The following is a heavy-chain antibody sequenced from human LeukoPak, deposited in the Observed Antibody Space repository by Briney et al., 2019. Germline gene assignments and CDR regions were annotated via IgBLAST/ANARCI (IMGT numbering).Heavy chain of an antibody. CDR1: GFTFSSYA. V-gene: IGHV3-23*01. Sequence: GGSLRLSCAASGFTFSSYAMSWVRQAPGKGLEWVSAISGSGGSTYYADSVKGRFTISRDNSKNTLYLQMNSLRAEDTAVYYCVKVASYYGSGSYLDYWGQGTLVTVSS. CDR3: VKVASYYGSGSYLDY. J-gene: IGHJ4*02. CDR2: ISGSGGST. D-gene: IGHD3-10*01.